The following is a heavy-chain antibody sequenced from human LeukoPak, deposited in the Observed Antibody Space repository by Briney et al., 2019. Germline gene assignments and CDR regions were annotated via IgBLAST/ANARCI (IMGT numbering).Heavy chain of an antibody. J-gene: IGHJ4*02. CDR2: IYHSGST. V-gene: IGHV4-38-2*01. Sequence: SETLSLTCAVSGYSISSGYYWGWIRQPSGKGLEWIGSIYHSGSTYYNPSLKSRVTISVDTSKNQFSLKLSSVTAADTAVYYCARTPTVTTRAGGFDYWGQGTLVTVSS. D-gene: IGHD4-17*01. CDR1: GYSISSGYY. CDR3: ARTPTVTTRAGGFDY.